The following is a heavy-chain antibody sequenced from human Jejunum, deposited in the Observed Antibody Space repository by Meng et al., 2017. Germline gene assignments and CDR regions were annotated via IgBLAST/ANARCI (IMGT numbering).Heavy chain of an antibody. CDR2: YYTGSP. J-gene: IGHJ4*02. V-gene: IGHV4-30-4*05. D-gene: IGHD3-22*01. Sequence: YYTGSPNFSPSLKSRVTFSVDASRNQFSLKLKSVTAADTALYYCAKERWEDYESRGFDSWGQGTLVTVSS. CDR3: AKERWEDYESRGFDS.